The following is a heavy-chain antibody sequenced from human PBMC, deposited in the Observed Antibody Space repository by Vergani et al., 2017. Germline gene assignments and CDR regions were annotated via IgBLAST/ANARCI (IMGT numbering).Heavy chain of an antibody. CDR1: GYTFTSYA. CDR3: ASEAGVGYCSSTSCYGWFDP. J-gene: IGHJ5*02. V-gene: IGHV1-3*01. CDR2: INADNGNT. D-gene: IGHD2-2*01. Sequence: QVQLVQSGAEVKKPGASVKVSCKASGYTFTSYAMHWVRQAPGQRLEWMGWINADNGNTKYSQKFQGRVTITRDTSASTAYMGLSSLRSEDTAVYYCASEAGVGYCSSTSCYGWFDPWGQGTLVTVSS.